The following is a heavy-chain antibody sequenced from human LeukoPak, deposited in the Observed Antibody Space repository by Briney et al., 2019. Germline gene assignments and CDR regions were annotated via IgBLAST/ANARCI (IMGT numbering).Heavy chain of an antibody. D-gene: IGHD2-15*01. J-gene: IGHJ4*02. Sequence: GGSLRLSCAASGLTFSNAWMSWVRQAPGKGLDWLGRIKSQIDGGTTDYAAPVEASFTISRHDSKNALYLQMNTLKTEDTAVYYCTSGETPGVYYFDFWGQGTVVSVSS. CDR3: TSGETPGVYYFDF. CDR1: GLTFSNAW. CDR2: IKSQIDGGTT. V-gene: IGHV3-15*01.